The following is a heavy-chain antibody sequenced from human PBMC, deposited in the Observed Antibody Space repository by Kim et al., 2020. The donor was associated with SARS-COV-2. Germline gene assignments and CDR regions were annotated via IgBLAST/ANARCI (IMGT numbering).Heavy chain of an antibody. CDR3: AKINYYDSSGYPN. Sequence: YTESVKGRCTISRDNSKNTRSLQMNSLRAEDTAVYYCAKINYYDSSGYPNWGQGTLVTVSS. J-gene: IGHJ4*02. D-gene: IGHD3-22*01. V-gene: IGHV3-23*01.